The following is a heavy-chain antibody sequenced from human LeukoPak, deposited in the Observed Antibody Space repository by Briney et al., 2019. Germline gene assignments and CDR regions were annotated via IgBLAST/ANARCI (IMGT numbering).Heavy chain of an antibody. CDR2: ISYDGSNK. CDR3: AKDGAPYYDFWSGSVYYYYGMDV. J-gene: IGHJ6*02. V-gene: IGHV3-30*18. Sequence: GGSLRLSCAASGFTFSSYGMHWVRQAPGKGLEWEAVISYDGSNKYYADSVKGRFTISRDNSKNTLYLQMNSLRAEDTAVYYCAKDGAPYYDFWSGSVYYYYGMDVWGQGTTVTVSS. CDR1: GFTFSSYG. D-gene: IGHD3-3*01.